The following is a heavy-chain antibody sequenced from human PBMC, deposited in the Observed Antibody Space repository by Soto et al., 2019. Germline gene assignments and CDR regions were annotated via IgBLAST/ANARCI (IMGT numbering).Heavy chain of an antibody. CDR3: TAVAELYYYYGMDV. CDR2: IKSKTDGGTT. J-gene: IGHJ6*02. Sequence: LRLSCAASGFTFSNAWMSWVRQAPGKGLEWVGRIKSKTDGGTTDYAAPVKGRFTISRDDSKNTLYLQMNSLKTEDTAVYYCTAVAELYYYYGMDVWGQGTTVTVSS. V-gene: IGHV3-15*01. D-gene: IGHD1-7*01. CDR1: GFTFSNAW.